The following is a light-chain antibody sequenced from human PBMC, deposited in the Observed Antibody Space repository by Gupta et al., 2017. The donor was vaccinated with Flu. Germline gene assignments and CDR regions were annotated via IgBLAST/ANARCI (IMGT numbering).Light chain of an antibody. CDR2: EVS. V-gene: IGKV2D-29*01. Sequence: DIVMTQSPLSLSVTPGQPASSSCKSSQSLLHSDGKNYLYWYLQKPGHPPQLLIYEVSHRGSGVPSRFSGSGSVTDFTLKISRGEGEDVVVYYCIQTITLPWTFGQRTKVQI. J-gene: IGKJ1*01. CDR3: IQTITLPWT. CDR1: QSLLHSDGKNY.